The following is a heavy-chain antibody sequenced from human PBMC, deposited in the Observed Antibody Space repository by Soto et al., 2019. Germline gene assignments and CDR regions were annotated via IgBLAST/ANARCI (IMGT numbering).Heavy chain of an antibody. V-gene: IGHV4-59*08. CDR3: ERHSIWLFLSDY. CDR1: GGSISSYY. CDR2: TYYSGTT. Sequence: SETLSLTCTVSGGSISSYYWSWIRQPPGKGLERIGYTYYSGTTYYNPSLKRRATIPVDTSTNQSSLKLVSVTAADTAVYFCERHSIWLFLSDYWGQGSLVTVSS. D-gene: IGHD3-9*01. J-gene: IGHJ4*02.